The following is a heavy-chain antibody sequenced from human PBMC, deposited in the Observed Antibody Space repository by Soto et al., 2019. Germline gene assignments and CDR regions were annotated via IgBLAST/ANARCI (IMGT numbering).Heavy chain of an antibody. CDR2: INPNSGGT. CDR3: ARDLGSGSYYTNYFDY. CDR1: GYTFTGYY. D-gene: IGHD3-10*01. J-gene: IGHJ4*02. V-gene: IGHV1-2*04. Sequence: QVQLVQSGAEVKKPGASVKVSCKASGYTFTGYYMHWVRQAPGQGLGWMGWINPNSGGTNYAQKFQGWVTMTRDTSISTAYMELSRLRSDDTAVYYCARDLGSGSYYTNYFDYWGQGTLVTVSS.